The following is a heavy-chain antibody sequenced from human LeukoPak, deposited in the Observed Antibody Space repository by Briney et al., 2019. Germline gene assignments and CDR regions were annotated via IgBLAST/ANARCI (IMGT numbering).Heavy chain of an antibody. J-gene: IGHJ3*02. CDR2: INPNSGDT. D-gene: IGHD5-24*01. V-gene: IGHV1-2*02. CDR1: GYTFTDYY. CDR3: TRTEMATIHRAYDI. Sequence: ASVKVSCKASGYTFTDYYMHWVRQAPGQGLEWMGWINPNSGDTNYAQKFQGRDSMTRDTSISTAYMELSSLTSDDTAVYYWTRTEMATIHRAYDIWGQGTMVTVSS.